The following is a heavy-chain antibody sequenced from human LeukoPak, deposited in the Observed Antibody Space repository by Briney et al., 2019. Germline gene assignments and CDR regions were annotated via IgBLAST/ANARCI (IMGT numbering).Heavy chain of an antibody. J-gene: IGHJ4*02. CDR3: PKDMMLGRVVTADLADY. D-gene: IGHD2-21*02. CDR2: ISGSGGST. CDR1: GFTFSSYA. V-gene: IGHV3-23*01. Sequence: GGSLRLSCAASGFTFSSYAMSWVRQAPGKGLEWVSAISGSGGSTYYADSVKGRFTISRDNSKNTLYLQMNSLRAEDTAVYYCPKDMMLGRVVTADLADYWGQGTLVTVSS.